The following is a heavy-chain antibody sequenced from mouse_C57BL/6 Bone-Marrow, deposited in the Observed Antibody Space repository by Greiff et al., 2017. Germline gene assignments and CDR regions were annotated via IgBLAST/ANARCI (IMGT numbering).Heavy chain of an antibody. D-gene: IGHD1-1*01. Sequence: VKLQESGAELVRPGASVTLSCKASGYTFTDYEMHWVKQTPVHGLEWIGAIDPETGGTAYNQKFKGKAILTADKSSSTAYMELRSLTSEDSAVYYCTRDVGGSSLYAMDYWGQGTSVTVSA. CDR1: GYTFTDYE. CDR3: TRDVGGSSLYAMDY. J-gene: IGHJ4*01. CDR2: IDPETGGT. V-gene: IGHV1-15*01.